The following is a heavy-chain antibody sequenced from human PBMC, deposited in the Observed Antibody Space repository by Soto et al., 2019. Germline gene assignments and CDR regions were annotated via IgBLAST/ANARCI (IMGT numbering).Heavy chain of an antibody. CDR2: ISSSGSTI. D-gene: IGHD1-7*01. CDR3: ARDGTGTTVAYYGMDV. V-gene: IGHV3-11*01. Sequence: GGSLRLSCAASGFTFSDYYMSWIRQAPGKGLEWVSYISSSGSTIYYADSVKGRFTISRDNAKNSLYLQMNSLRAEDTAVYYCARDGTGTTVAYYGMDVWGQGTTVTVSS. CDR1: GFTFSDYY. J-gene: IGHJ6*02.